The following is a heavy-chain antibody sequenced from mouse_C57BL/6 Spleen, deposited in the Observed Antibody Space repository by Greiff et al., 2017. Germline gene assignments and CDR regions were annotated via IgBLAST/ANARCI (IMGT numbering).Heavy chain of an antibody. V-gene: IGHV1-82*01. CDR2: IYPGDGDT. D-gene: IGHD4-1*01. J-gene: IGHJ2*01. Sequence: VQLQQSGPELVKPGASVKISCKASGYAFSSSWMNWVKQRPGKGLEWIGRIYPGDGDTNYNGKFKGKATLTADKSSSTAYMQLRSLTSEDSAVXFCLTGDYFDYWGQGTTLTVSS. CDR1: GYAFSSSW. CDR3: LTGDYFDY.